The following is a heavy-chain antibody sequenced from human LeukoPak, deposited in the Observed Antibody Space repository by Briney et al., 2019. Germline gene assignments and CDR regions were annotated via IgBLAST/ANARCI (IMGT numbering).Heavy chain of an antibody. CDR1: GFTFSSYA. CDR2: ISYDGSNK. D-gene: IGHD6-19*01. CDR3: ARVKWLVPPYALDI. V-gene: IGHV3-30-3*01. Sequence: GGSLRLSCAASGFTFSSYAMHWVRQAPGKGLEWVAVISYDGSNKYYADSVKGRFTISRDNSKNTLYLQMNSLRAEDTAVYYCARVKWLVPPYALDIWGQGTMVAVSS. J-gene: IGHJ3*02.